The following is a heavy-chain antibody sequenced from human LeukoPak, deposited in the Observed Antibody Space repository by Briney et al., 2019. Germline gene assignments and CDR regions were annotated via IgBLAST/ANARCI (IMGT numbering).Heavy chain of an antibody. CDR2: IKQDGSEK. D-gene: IGHD1-26*01. CDR3: ARDPMGATHYFQH. V-gene: IGHV3-7*01. Sequence: GGSLRLSCAASGFTFSSYWMSWVRQAPGKGLEGVANIKQDGSEKNYVDSVKGRFTVSRDNAKNSLYLQMNSLRAEDTAMYYCARDPMGATHYFQHWGQGTLVTVSS. J-gene: IGHJ1*01. CDR1: GFTFSSYW.